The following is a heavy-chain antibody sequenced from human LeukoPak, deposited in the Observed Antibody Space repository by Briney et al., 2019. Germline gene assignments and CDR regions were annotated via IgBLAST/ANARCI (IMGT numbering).Heavy chain of an antibody. Sequence: SETLSLTCTVSGGSISSGGYYWSWIRQHPGKGLEWIGYIYYSGSTYYNPSLKNRVTISVDTSKNQFSLKLSSVTAADTAVYYCARVGIAAAGTVDYWGQGTLVTVSS. CDR2: IYYSGST. CDR1: GGSISSGGYY. D-gene: IGHD6-13*01. CDR3: ARVGIAAAGTVDY. V-gene: IGHV4-31*03. J-gene: IGHJ4*02.